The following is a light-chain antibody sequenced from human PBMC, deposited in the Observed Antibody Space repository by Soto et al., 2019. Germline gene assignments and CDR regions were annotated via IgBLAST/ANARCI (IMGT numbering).Light chain of an antibody. CDR3: QHHGGSPPVT. CDR1: QSVSSSY. J-gene: IGKJ2*01. CDR2: GAS. Sequence: EIVLTQSPGTLSLSPGERATLSCRASQSVSSSYLAWYQQKPGLAPRLLIYGASSRATGIPDRFSGSGSGADFTLTISRLEPEDFAVYYCQHHGGSPPVTFGQGTKLEI. V-gene: IGKV3-20*01.